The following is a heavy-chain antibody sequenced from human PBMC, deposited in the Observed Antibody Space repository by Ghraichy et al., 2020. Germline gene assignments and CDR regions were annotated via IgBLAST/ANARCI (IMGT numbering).Heavy chain of an antibody. J-gene: IGHJ4*02. CDR2: ISYDGSNK. Sequence: GGSLRLSCAASGFTFSSYAMHWVRQAPGKGLEWVAVISYDGSNKYYADSVKGRFTISRDNSKNTLYLQMNSLRAEDTAVYYCAREGAGGSGSYYFDYWGQGTLVTVSS. V-gene: IGHV3-30-3*01. CDR1: GFTFSSYA. CDR3: AREGAGGSGSYYFDY. D-gene: IGHD3-10*01.